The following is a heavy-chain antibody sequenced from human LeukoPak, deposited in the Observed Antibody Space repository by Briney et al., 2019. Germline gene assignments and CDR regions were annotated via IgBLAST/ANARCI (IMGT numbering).Heavy chain of an antibody. CDR2: ISSSSSSYI. Sequence: PGGSLRLSCAASGFTFSSYSMNWVRQAPGKGLEWVSAISSSSSSYIYYADSVKGRFTISRDNAKNSLYLQMNSLRAEDTAVYYCARDMEDYYDSSGYPYWGQGTLVTVSS. CDR1: GFTFSSYS. CDR3: ARDMEDYYDSSGYPY. V-gene: IGHV3-21*01. J-gene: IGHJ4*02. D-gene: IGHD3-22*01.